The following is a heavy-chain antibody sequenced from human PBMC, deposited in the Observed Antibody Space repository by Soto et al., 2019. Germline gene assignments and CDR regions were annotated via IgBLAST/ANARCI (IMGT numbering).Heavy chain of an antibody. J-gene: IGHJ5*02. D-gene: IGHD2-15*01. CDR1: GFSFSTYW. CDR2: IKQDGSEK. CDR3: VRGGGGGLFDP. Sequence: GGSLRLSCAASGFSFSTYWINWVRQAPGKGLEWVANIKQDGSEKYYVDSVKGRFTISRDNARRSLFLQMTSLTAEDTAMYYCVRGGGGGLFDPWGQGTMVTVSS. V-gene: IGHV3-7*01.